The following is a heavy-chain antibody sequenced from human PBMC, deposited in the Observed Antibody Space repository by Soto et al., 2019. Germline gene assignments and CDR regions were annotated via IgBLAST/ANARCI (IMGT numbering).Heavy chain of an antibody. J-gene: IGHJ4*02. D-gene: IGHD1-20*01. V-gene: IGHV3-30*02. CDR2: IRYDGGNR. CDR1: GFTFSNHG. CDR3: AKVGIFDY. Sequence: GGSLSLSWAASGFTFSNHGMHWVRPAPGKGLEWVALIRYDGGNRFYADSVRGRFTISRDISENTVFLQMNSLRAEDTAVYYCAKVGIFDYWGQGTLVTVS.